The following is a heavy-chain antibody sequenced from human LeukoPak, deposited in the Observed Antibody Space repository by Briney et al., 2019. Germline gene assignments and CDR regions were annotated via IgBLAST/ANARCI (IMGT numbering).Heavy chain of an antibody. CDR2: IYYSGST. CDR3: ASCPLAPYQPGAGYYYYYMDV. V-gene: IGHV4-4*02. CDR1: GGSISSSNW. J-gene: IGHJ6*03. Sequence: SETLSLTCAVSGGSISSSNWWSWVRQPPGKGLEWIGYIYYSGSTNYNPSLKSRVTISVDTSKNQFSLKLSSVTAADTAVYYCASCPLAPYQPGAGYYYYYMDVWGKGTTVTISS. D-gene: IGHD2-2*01.